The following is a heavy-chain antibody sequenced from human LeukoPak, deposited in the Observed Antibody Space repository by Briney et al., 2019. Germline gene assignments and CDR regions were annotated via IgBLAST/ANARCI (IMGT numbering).Heavy chain of an antibody. CDR2: INSDGSST. CDR1: GFTFSSYS. CDR3: ARRVVVAAAPYYFDY. Sequence: GGSLRLSCAASGFTFSSYSMNWVRQGPGKGLVWVSRINSDGSSTNYADSVRGRFTISRDNAENTLYLQMNSLRVGDTAVYYCARRVVVAAAPYYFDYWGQGTLVTVSS. D-gene: IGHD2-2*01. V-gene: IGHV3-74*01. J-gene: IGHJ4*02.